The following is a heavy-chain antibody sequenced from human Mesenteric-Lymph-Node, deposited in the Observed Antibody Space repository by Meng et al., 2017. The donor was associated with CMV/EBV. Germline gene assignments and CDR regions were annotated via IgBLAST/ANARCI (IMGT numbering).Heavy chain of an antibody. CDR2: ISSSSSYI. D-gene: IGHD3-10*01. CDR1: GFTFGSFG. Sequence: GESLKISCAASGFTFGSFGMNWVRQAPGKGLEWVSSISSSSSYIYYADSLEGRFTISRDNAKNSLYLQINSLRAEDTAVYYCTRCDSGSYFSDYWGQGTLVTVSS. V-gene: IGHV3-21*01. CDR3: TRCDSGSYFSDY. J-gene: IGHJ4*02.